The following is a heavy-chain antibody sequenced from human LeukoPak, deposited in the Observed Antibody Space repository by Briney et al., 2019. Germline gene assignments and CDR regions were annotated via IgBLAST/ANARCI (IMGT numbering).Heavy chain of an antibody. J-gene: IGHJ4*02. D-gene: IGHD6-13*01. CDR1: GFTFSSYA. CDR3: ARGSSSWFSTNYFDY. CDR2: ISGSGGRT. Sequence: GGSLRLSCAASGFTFSSYAMTWVRQAPGKGLEWVSAISGSGGRTYYADSVKGRFTISRDNSKNTLYLQMNSLRAEDTAVYYCARGSSSWFSTNYFDYWGQGTLVTVSS. V-gene: IGHV3-23*01.